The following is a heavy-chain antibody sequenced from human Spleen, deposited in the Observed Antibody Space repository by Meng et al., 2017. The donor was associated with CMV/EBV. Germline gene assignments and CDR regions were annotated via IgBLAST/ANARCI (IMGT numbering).Heavy chain of an antibody. CDR2: ISSSGSTI. V-gene: IGHV3-48*03. Sequence: GGSLRLSCAASGFTFSSYAMSWVRQAPGKGLEWVSYISSSGSTIYYANSVKGRFTISRDNAKNSLYLQMNSLRAEDTAVYYCARGGYYYGDAFDIWGQETMVTVSS. D-gene: IGHD3-22*01. CDR1: GFTFSSYA. CDR3: ARGGYYYGDAFDI. J-gene: IGHJ3*02.